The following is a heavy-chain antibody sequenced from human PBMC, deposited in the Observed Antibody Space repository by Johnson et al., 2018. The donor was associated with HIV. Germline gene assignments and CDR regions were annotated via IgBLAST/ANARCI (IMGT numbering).Heavy chain of an antibody. J-gene: IGHJ3*02. CDR1: GFAFSNHW. Sequence: EQLVESGGDLVQPGGSLRLSCAASGFAFSNHWMSWVRQAPGKGLEWVANIKQDGSEKYYADSVKGRFTISRDNSKNSLYLQMNSLRVEDTALYYCARGFISGYNDAFEIWGQATMVTVSS. CDR2: IKQDGSEK. V-gene: IGHV3-7*05. D-gene: IGHD3-22*01. CDR3: ARGFISGYNDAFEI.